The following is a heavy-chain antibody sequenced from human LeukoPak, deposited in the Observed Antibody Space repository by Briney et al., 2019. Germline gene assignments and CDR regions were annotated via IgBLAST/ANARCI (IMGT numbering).Heavy chain of an antibody. CDR1: GFTFSSYS. CDR2: ISSSSNYI. D-gene: IGHD3-9*01. V-gene: IGHV3-21*01. Sequence: GGSLRLSCAASGFTFSSYSMNWVRQAPGKGLEWVSSISSSSNYIYYADSVKGRFTISRDNAKNSLNLQMNSLRAEDTAVYYCARTYYDILAAYNPYFDYWGQGALVTVSS. CDR3: ARTYYDILAAYNPYFDY. J-gene: IGHJ4*02.